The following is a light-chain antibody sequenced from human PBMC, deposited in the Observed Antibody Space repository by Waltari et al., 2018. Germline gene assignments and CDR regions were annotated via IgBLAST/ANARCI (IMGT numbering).Light chain of an antibody. CDR3: LSYSGRSDYV. J-gene: IGLJ1*01. Sequence: QSALTQPASVSGSPGQAITISCTGTSTNVGGYNLVSWYRQYPGKAPELMIFGVSERPSGISKRLSGSKSGNTATLTISGLQAEDEADYYCLSYSGRSDYVFGTGTRV. V-gene: IGLV2-23*02. CDR2: GVS. CDR1: STNVGGYNL.